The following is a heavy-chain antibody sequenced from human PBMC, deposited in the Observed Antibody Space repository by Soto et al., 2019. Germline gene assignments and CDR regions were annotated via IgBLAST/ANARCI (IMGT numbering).Heavy chain of an antibody. CDR3: ARTTAVPNTLRSRYYFDY. CDR2: VYHTGRT. J-gene: IGHJ4*02. V-gene: IGHV4-61*01. CDR1: GGSFKSGSYS. D-gene: IGHD4-17*01. Sequence: SETLSLTCTVSGGSFKSGSYSWSWIRQPPGKGLEWIGYVYHTGRTSYNPSLKSRVSISMDTSKNQFSLRLNSVTAADTALYYCARTTAVPNTLRSRYYFDYWGQGMLVTVS.